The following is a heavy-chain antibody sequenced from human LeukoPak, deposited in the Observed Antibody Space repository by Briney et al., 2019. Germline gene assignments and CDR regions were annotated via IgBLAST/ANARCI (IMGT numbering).Heavy chain of an antibody. D-gene: IGHD3-10*01. J-gene: IGHJ4*02. Sequence: PSEPLSLTCTVSGGSISSYYWSWIRQPPGKGLEWIGYIYYSGSTNYNPSLKSRVTISVDTSKNQFSLKLSSVTAADTAVYYCAIGELSPNYFDYWGQGTLVTVSS. CDR2: IYYSGST. CDR3: AIGELSPNYFDY. CDR1: GGSISSYY. V-gene: IGHV4-59*01.